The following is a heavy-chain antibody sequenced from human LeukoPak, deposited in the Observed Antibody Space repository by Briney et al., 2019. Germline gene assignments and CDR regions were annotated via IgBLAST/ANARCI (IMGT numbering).Heavy chain of an antibody. D-gene: IGHD6-13*01. CDR3: AKVGLIPPAAPPDDY. CDR2: ITGSGSTT. Sequence: GGSLGLSRAASGFTFSRYGMSSVRQAPGKGVEWVSSITGSGSTTYYADSVKGRLTTSTDNSKNTLYLQINSMRTEGAAVYYWAKVGLIPPAAPPDDYWGQGTLVTVSS. V-gene: IGHV3-23*01. CDR1: GFTFSRYG. J-gene: IGHJ4*02.